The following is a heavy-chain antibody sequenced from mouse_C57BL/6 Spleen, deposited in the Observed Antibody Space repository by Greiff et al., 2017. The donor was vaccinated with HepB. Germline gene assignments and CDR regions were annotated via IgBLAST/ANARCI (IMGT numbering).Heavy chain of an antibody. CDR1: GYTFTSYW. D-gene: IGHD4-1*01. Sequence: QVQLQQPGAELVKPGASVKLSCKASGYTFTSYWMQWVKQRPGQGLEWIGEIDPSDSYTNYNQKFKGKATLTVDTSSSTAYMQLSSLTSEDSAVYYCATSGTGFAYWGQETLVTVSA. CDR2: IDPSDSYT. CDR3: ATSGTGFAY. V-gene: IGHV1-50*01. J-gene: IGHJ3*01.